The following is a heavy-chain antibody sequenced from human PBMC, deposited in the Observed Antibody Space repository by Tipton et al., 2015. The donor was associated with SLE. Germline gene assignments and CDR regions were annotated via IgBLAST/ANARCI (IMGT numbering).Heavy chain of an antibody. CDR3: TIGQGWLPDY. CDR1: GASISSGGHS. D-gene: IGHD5-24*01. CDR2: IYYSGST. V-gene: IGHV4-61*08. J-gene: IGHJ4*02. Sequence: TLSLTCTVSGASISSGGHSWSWIRQPPGKGLEWIGYIYYSGSTNYSPSLKSRVTISVDTPKNQLSLKLSSVTAADTAIYYCTIGQGWLPDYWGQGTLVTVSS.